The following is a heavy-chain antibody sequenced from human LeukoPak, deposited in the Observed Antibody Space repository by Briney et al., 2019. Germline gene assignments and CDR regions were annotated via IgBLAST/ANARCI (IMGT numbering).Heavy chain of an antibody. CDR2: IIPIFGTA. J-gene: IGHJ4*02. CDR1: GGTFSSYA. V-gene: IGHV1-69*05. D-gene: IGHD3-3*01. CDR3: ATFWGGYYNY. Sequence: ASVKVSCKASGGTFSSYAISWVRQAPGQGLEWMGRIIPIFGTANYAQKFQGRVTITTDESTSTAYMELSSLRSEDTAVYYCATFWGGYYNYWGQGTLVTVSS.